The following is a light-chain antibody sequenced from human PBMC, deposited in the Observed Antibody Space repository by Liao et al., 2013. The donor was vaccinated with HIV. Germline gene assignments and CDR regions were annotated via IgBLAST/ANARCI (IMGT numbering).Light chain of an antibody. V-gene: IGLV3-1*01. CDR3: QAWDSRADVV. CDR1: KLGDKY. J-gene: IGLJ2*01. Sequence: SYELTQPPSVSVSPGQTASITCSGDKLGDKYACWYQQKPGQSPVVVIYQDSKRPSGIPERFSGSNSGNTATLTISGTQSMDEADYFCQAWDSRADVVFGGGTKLTVL. CDR2: QDS.